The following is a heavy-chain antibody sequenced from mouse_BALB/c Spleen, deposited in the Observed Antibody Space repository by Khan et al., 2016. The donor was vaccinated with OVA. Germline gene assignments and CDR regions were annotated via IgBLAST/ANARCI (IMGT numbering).Heavy chain of an antibody. CDR2: INTYTGEP. D-gene: IGHD2-14*01. CDR1: GFTFTNYG. J-gene: IGHJ4*01. Sequence: QIQLVQSGPELKKPGETVQISCKASGFTFTNYGMNWVKQAPGKGLKWMGWINTYTGEPTFADDFKGRFAFSLATSASTAYLQINSLKNEDTATYVCARVGYNGTIACWGQGTSGTVSA. V-gene: IGHV9-3-1*01. CDR3: ARVGYNGTIAC.